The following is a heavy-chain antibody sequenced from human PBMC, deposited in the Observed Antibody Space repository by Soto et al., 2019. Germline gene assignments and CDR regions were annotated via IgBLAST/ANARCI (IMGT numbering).Heavy chain of an antibody. CDR1: GFIFGNYM. Sequence: PGGSLRLSCAFSGFIFGNYMMTWVRQAPGKGLEWVAVVSHDGRNTHYADSVKGRFTISRDSSKNTVSLEMTSLRAEDTAVYYCAKGGRQWLVTSDFNYWGQGALVTVSS. CDR2: VSHDGRNT. D-gene: IGHD6-19*01. CDR3: AKGGRQWLVTSDFNY. J-gene: IGHJ4*02. V-gene: IGHV3-30*18.